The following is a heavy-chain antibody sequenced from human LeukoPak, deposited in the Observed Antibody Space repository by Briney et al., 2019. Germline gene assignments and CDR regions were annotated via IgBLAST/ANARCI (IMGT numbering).Heavy chain of an antibody. Sequence: ASVKVSCKASGYTFTGYYTHWVRQAPGQGLEWMGWINPNSGGTNYAQKFQGRVTMTRDTSISTAYMELSRLRSDDTAVYYCAGSGSYSSWLDPWGQGTLVTVSS. CDR2: INPNSGGT. CDR3: AGSGSYSSWLDP. CDR1: GYTFTGYY. D-gene: IGHD1-26*01. V-gene: IGHV1-2*02. J-gene: IGHJ5*02.